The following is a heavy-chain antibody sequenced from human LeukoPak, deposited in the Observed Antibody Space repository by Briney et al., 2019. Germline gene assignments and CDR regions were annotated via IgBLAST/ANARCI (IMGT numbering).Heavy chain of an antibody. Sequence: PGGSLRLSCAASGFTFTTYVVSWVRQAPGKGLEWVSSISGGGGTTYYADSVKGRFAISRDNSKDTLYLQMNSLRAEDTAVYYCAKDHNSGLYRLFDYWGQGTLVTVSS. CDR1: GFTFTTYV. D-gene: IGHD6-19*01. CDR2: ISGGGGTT. V-gene: IGHV3-23*01. CDR3: AKDHNSGLYRLFDY. J-gene: IGHJ4*02.